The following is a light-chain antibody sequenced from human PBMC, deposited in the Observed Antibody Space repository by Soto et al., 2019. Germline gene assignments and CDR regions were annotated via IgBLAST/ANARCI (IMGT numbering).Light chain of an antibody. CDR3: QQYNNWPPKQYT. V-gene: IGKV3-15*01. CDR1: QSVSSN. J-gene: IGKJ2*01. Sequence: EIVMTQSPATLSVSPGERATLSCRASQSVSSNLAWYQHKPGQAPRLLIYGASTRATGIPARFSGSGSGTEFSLTISSLPSEDFAVYYCQQYNNWPPKQYTFGQGTKLEIK. CDR2: GAS.